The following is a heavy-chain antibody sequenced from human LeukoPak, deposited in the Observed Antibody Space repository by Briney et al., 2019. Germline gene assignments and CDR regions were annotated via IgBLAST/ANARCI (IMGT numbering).Heavy chain of an antibody. CDR2: ISWDGGST. CDR3: AKAENDY. CDR1: GFTFDDYT. Sequence: GGSLRLSCAASGFTFDDYTMHWVRQAPGKGLEWVSLISWDGGSTYYADSVKGRFTISRDNSKNTLYLQMNSLRAEDTAVYYCAKAENDYWGQGTLVTVSS. D-gene: IGHD1-14*01. J-gene: IGHJ4*02. V-gene: IGHV3-43*01.